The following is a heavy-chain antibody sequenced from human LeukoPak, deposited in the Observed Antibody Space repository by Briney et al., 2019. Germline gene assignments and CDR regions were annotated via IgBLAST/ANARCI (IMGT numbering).Heavy chain of an antibody. CDR2: IIPIFGTA. CDR1: GYTFSSYY. Sequence: SVKVSCKASGYTFSSYYMHWVRQAPGQGLEWMGGIIPIFGTANYAQKFQGRVAITTDESTSTAYMELSSLRSEDTAVYYCARGYCSGGSCCCFDYWGQGTLVTVSS. CDR3: ARGYCSGGSCCCFDY. D-gene: IGHD2-15*01. J-gene: IGHJ4*02. V-gene: IGHV1-69*05.